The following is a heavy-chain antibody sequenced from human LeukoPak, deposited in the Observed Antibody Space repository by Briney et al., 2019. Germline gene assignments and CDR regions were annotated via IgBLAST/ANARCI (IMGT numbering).Heavy chain of an antibody. CDR1: GFTFSSYS. J-gene: IGHJ6*02. Sequence: GGSLSLSCAASGFTFSSYSMSWVRQAPGKGLEWVSAISGSGGSTYYADCVKGRFTISRDNSKNTLYLQMNSLRAEDTAVYYCAREGRTHHYYYYGMDVWGQGTTVTVSS. CDR3: AREGRTHHYYYYGMDV. V-gene: IGHV3-23*01. CDR2: ISGSGGST.